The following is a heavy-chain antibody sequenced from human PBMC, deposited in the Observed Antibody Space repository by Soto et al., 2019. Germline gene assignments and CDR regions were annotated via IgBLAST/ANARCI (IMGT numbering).Heavy chain of an antibody. Sequence: SETLSLTCAVYGGSFSGYYWSWIRQPPGKGLEWIGEINHSGSTNYNPSLKSRVTISVDTSKNQFSLKLSSVAAADTAVYYCARPIRTGTGYWFDPWGQGTLVTVSS. CDR2: INHSGST. V-gene: IGHV4-34*01. D-gene: IGHD1-1*01. J-gene: IGHJ5*02. CDR3: ARPIRTGTGYWFDP. CDR1: GGSFSGYY.